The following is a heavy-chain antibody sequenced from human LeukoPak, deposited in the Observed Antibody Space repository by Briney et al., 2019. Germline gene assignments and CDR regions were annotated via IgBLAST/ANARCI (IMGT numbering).Heavy chain of an antibody. D-gene: IGHD6-19*01. Sequence: ASVKVSCKTSGYTFRNYGITWVRQAPGQGLEWMGWIYAHDGHTNFAQKFQGRLTMTADTSTNTAYMGLRSLTSDDTAMYYCARDFSFSVDYWGQGTLVTASS. V-gene: IGHV1-18*01. J-gene: IGHJ4*02. CDR1: GYTFRNYG. CDR2: IYAHDGHT. CDR3: ARDFSFSVDY.